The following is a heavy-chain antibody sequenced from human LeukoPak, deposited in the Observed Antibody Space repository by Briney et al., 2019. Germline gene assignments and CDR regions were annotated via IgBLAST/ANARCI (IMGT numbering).Heavy chain of an antibody. J-gene: IGHJ4*02. CDR3: ATSPPRGVYWHQWGDYYFDY. Sequence: GGSLRLSCVVSGFTFSSYWMHWVRQAPGKGLVWVSRINGDESSTSYVDSVKGRFIISRDNAKNTLYLQMNSLRAEDTAVYYCATSPPRGVYWHQWGDYYFDYWGQGTLVTVSS. D-gene: IGHD3-10*01. CDR1: GFTFSSYW. V-gene: IGHV3-74*01. CDR2: INGDESST.